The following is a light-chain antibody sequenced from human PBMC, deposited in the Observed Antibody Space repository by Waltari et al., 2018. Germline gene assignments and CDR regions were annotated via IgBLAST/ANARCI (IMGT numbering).Light chain of an antibody. CDR2: DAS. Sequence: DIVLTQSTATLSLSPGERATLSCGASQSVNSNYLAWYQQKPGLEPRLLIYDASSRATGIPDRFTCSGAGTDVTLTISRLVPEEFAVYYFQQYGSSPPWTFGQGTKVEIK. CDR3: QQYGSSPPWT. CDR1: QSVNSNY. V-gene: IGKV3D-20*01. J-gene: IGKJ1*01.